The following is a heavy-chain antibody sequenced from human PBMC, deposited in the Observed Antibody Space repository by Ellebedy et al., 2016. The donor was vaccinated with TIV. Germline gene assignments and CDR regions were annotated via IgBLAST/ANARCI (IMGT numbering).Heavy chain of an antibody. J-gene: IGHJ3*02. CDR3: AKDVRYTTGWGGALDI. Sequence: GESLKISCAASGFNFGGHAMKWVRQAPGKGLEWVSYIGSSDYSTHYADSVKGRFTISRDNSRNTLYLQMNSLRGEDTTVYFCAKDVRYTTGWGGALDIWGQGAMVIVSS. D-gene: IGHD2-8*02. V-gene: IGHV3-23*01. CDR2: IGSSDYST. CDR1: GFNFGGHA.